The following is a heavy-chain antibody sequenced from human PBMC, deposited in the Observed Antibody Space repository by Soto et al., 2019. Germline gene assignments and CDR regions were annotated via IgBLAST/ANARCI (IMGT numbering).Heavy chain of an antibody. Sequence: ATVKGSFKASGCTFSSFAISWVRQAPGQVLDCMGGIITIFGKANYAQNFQGRVTITADESTSTDYMERSSVRSEDTAVYYCESDHAYYDILSGYPSPVPYGQDVWAQRT. CDR3: ESDHAYYDILSGYPSPVPYGQDV. J-gene: IGHJ6*02. CDR2: IITIFGKA. CDR1: GCTFSSFA. V-gene: IGHV1-69*13. D-gene: IGHD3-9*01.